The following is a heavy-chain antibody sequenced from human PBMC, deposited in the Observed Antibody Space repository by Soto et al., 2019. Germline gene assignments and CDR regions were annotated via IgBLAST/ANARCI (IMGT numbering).Heavy chain of an antibody. CDR2: INDRSSAI. D-gene: IGHD6-13*01. CDR3: ARDRRWAIDY. V-gene: IGHV3-48*02. CDR1: GFSLSNYG. Sequence: GRRLSLCCADSGFSLSNYGMYWVRQAPGRGLEWVSHINDRSSAIYYADSVKGRFTISRDNAKNSLYLQINSLRDEDTAVYYCARDRRWAIDYWGQGTLVTVSS. J-gene: IGHJ4*02.